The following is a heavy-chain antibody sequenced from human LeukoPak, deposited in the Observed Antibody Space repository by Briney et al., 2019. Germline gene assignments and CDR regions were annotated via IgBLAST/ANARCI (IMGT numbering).Heavy chain of an antibody. CDR3: ARVAGGQTDYCSSTSCYFERWFDP. D-gene: IGHD2-2*01. Sequence: SVKVSCKASGGTFNSYAISWVRQAPGQGLEWMGGIIPIFGTANYAQKFQGRVTITTDESTSTAYMELSSLRSEDTAVYYCARVAGGQTDYCSSTSCYFERWFDPWGQGTLVTVSS. J-gene: IGHJ5*02. V-gene: IGHV1-69*05. CDR1: GGTFNSYA. CDR2: IIPIFGTA.